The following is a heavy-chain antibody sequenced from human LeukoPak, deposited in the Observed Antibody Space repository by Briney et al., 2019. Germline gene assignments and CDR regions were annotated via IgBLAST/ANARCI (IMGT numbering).Heavy chain of an antibody. CDR2: MSSSGSNI. Sequence: GGSLRLSCAASGFTFSSYEMNWVRQAPGKGLEWVSYMSSSGSNIYYADSVKGRFTISRDNAKNSLYLQMNSLRAEDTAVYYCVGSTWSSGWYWFDPWGQGTLVTVSS. V-gene: IGHV3-48*03. D-gene: IGHD6-19*01. CDR1: GFTFSSYE. J-gene: IGHJ5*02. CDR3: VGSTWSSGWYWFDP.